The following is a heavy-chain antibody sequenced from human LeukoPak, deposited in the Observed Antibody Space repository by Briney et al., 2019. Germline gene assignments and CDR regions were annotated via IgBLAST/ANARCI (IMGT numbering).Heavy chain of an antibody. J-gene: IGHJ4*02. D-gene: IGHD2-21*01. CDR1: GYTFTGYY. CDR3: ARDLSGGGDSSFDY. Sequence: GASVKVSCKASGYTFTGYYMHWVRQAPGQGLEWMGWINPNSGGTNYAQKFQGRVTMTRDTSISTAYMKLSRLRSDDTAVYYCARDLSGGGDSSFDYWGQGTLVTVSS. V-gene: IGHV1-2*02. CDR2: INPNSGGT.